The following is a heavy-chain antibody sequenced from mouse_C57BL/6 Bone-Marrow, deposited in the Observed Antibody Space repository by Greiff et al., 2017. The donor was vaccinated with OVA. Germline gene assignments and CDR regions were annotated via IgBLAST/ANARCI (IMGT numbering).Heavy chain of an antibody. J-gene: IGHJ4*01. D-gene: IGHD1-1*02. V-gene: IGHV2-2*01. CDR3: ARNGKLDYGYAMDY. Sequence: QVHVKQSGPGLVQPSQSLSITCTVSGFSLTSYGVHWVRQSPGKGLEWLGVIWSGGSTDYNAAFISRLSISKDNSKSQVFFKMNSLQADDTAIYYCARNGKLDYGYAMDYWGQGTSVTVSS. CDR1: GFSLTSYG. CDR2: IWSGGST.